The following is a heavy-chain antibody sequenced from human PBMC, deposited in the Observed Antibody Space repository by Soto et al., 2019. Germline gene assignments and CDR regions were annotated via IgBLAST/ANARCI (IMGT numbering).Heavy chain of an antibody. D-gene: IGHD3-9*01. J-gene: IGHJ3*02. CDR1: GDSVSSNSAA. CDR2: TYYRSKWYN. CDR3: ARAPSYYDILTGYYKEAFDI. V-gene: IGHV6-1*01. Sequence: QSQTLSLTCAISGDSVSSNSAAWNWIRQSPSRGLEWLGRTYYRSKWYNDYAVSVKSRITINPDTSKNQFSLQLNSVTPEDTAVYYCARAPSYYDILTGYYKEAFDIWGQGTMVTVSS.